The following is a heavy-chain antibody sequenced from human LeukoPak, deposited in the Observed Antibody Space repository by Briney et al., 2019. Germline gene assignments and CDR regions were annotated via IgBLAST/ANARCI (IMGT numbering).Heavy chain of an antibody. CDR2: ISGSGGST. CDR3: AKDYVRYYYDSSGPLRGNAFDI. J-gene: IGHJ3*02. Sequence: GGSLRLSCAASGFTFSSYAMSWVRQASGKGLEWVSAISGSGGSTYYADSVKGRFTISRDNSKNTLYLQMNSLRAEDTAVYYCAKDYVRYYYDSSGPLRGNAFDIWGQGTMVTVSS. D-gene: IGHD3-22*01. V-gene: IGHV3-23*01. CDR1: GFTFSSYA.